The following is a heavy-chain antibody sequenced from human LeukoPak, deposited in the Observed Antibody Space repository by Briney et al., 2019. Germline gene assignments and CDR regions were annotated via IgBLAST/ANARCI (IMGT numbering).Heavy chain of an antibody. CDR2: IHQDESEK. J-gene: IGHJ4*02. Sequence: GGSLRLSCAASGFTFNTYWMSWVRQAPGKGLEWVANIHQDESEKYYVDSVKGRFTISGDNAKNSLYPQMNSLRAEDTAVYYCARTYYDFWSGSRNIYYFDYWGQGTLVTVSS. D-gene: IGHD3-3*01. CDR3: ARTYYDFWSGSRNIYYFDY. V-gene: IGHV3-7*03. CDR1: GFTFNTYW.